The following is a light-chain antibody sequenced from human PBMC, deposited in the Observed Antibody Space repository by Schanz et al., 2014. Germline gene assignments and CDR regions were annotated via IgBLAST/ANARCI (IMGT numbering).Light chain of an antibody. J-gene: IGKJ4*01. CDR3: LQYNSYPLT. Sequence: EIVMTQSPATLSVSPGERATLSCRASQSVSSNLAWYQQKPGQAPRLLIYGASARASGIPGRFSGGGSGTDFTLTVSSLQSEDSATYYCLQYNSYPLTFGGGTKVEIK. V-gene: IGKV3D-15*01. CDR1: QSVSSN. CDR2: GAS.